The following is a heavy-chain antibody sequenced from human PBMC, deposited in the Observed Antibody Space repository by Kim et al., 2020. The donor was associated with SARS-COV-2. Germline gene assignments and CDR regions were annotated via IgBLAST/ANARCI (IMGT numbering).Heavy chain of an antibody. CDR2: INPYNGDT. CDR1: GYSFTGYQ. J-gene: IGHJ4*02. CDR3: AKVGEVDIGSSFRN. D-gene: IGHD5-12*01. Sequence: ASVKVSCKASGYSFTGYQMRWVFRAAGQGLEWMGRINPYNGDTNYAQKFQGRVTMTSDTSIRTVYMELSRLRSDDTAVYYCAKVGEVDIGSSFRNWGQGTLVTVSS. V-gene: IGHV1-2*06.